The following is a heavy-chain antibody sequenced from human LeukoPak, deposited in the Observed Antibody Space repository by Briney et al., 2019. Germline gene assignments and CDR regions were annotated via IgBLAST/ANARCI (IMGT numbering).Heavy chain of an antibody. CDR1: RYILTPYF. D-gene: IGHD3-9*01. CDR2: INPNKGDT. J-gene: IGHJ4*02. Sequence: AAVKVSCKASRYILTPYFIHWVGQAPGQGLERMGWINPNKGDTNYVQKFQGRVTMARATSISTAYMELTRLRSDDTAVYYCAREGGYDILTGYQDYWGQGTLVTVSS. V-gene: IGHV1-2*02. CDR3: AREGGYDILTGYQDY.